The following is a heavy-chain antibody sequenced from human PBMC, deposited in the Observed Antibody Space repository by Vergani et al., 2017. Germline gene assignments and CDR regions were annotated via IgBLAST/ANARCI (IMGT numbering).Heavy chain of an antibody. V-gene: IGHV4-34*01. J-gene: IGHJ4*02. D-gene: IGHD3-9*01. CDR2: INHSGST. CDR3: ARCKVLRYFDWLSKPFDY. Sequence: QVQLQQWGAGLLKPSETLSLTCAVYGGSFSGYYWSWIRQPPGKGLEWIGEINHSGSTNYNPSLKSRVTISVDTSKNQFSLKLSSVTAPDTAVYYCARCKVLRYFDWLSKPFDYWGQGTLVTVSS. CDR1: GGSFSGYY.